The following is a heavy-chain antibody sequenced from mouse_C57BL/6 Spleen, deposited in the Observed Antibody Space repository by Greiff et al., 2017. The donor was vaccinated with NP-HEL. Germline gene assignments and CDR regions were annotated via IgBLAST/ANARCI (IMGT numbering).Heavy chain of an antibody. V-gene: IGHV1-52*01. Sequence: QVHVKQPGAELVRPGSSVKLSCKASGYTFTSYWMHWVKQRPIQGLEWIGNIDPSGSETHYNQKFKDKATLTVDKSSSTAYMQLSSLTSEDSAVYYCSRGRDGYWYFDGWGTGTTVTVSS. J-gene: IGHJ1*03. CDR2: IDPSGSET. D-gene: IGHD2-3*01. CDR3: SRGRDGYWYFDG. CDR1: GYTFTSYW.